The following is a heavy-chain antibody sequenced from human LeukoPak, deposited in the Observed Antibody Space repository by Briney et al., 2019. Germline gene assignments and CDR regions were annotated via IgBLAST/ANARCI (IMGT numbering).Heavy chain of an antibody. Sequence: GGSLRLSCAASGFTVSSNYMSWVRQAPGKGLEWVSVIYSGGSTYYADSVKGRFTISRDNSKNTLYLQMSSLRAEDTAVYYCARYRAAAGIDYWGQGTLVTVSS. CDR2: IYSGGST. V-gene: IGHV3-53*01. D-gene: IGHD6-13*01. CDR3: ARYRAAAGIDY. J-gene: IGHJ4*02. CDR1: GFTVSSNY.